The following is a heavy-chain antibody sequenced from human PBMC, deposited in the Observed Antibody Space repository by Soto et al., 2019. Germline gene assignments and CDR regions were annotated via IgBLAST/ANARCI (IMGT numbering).Heavy chain of an antibody. CDR1: GVSISSSNW. CDR3: ARDAPSGDYCSGGSCHNFYFDY. D-gene: IGHD2-15*01. J-gene: IGHJ4*02. CDR2: IYHSGST. V-gene: IGHV4-4*02. Sequence: QVQLQESGPGLVKSSGTLSLTCAVSGVSISSSNWWSWVRQPPGRGLEWIAEIYHSGSTNYNPSLMSRVPISVDKSKNQFSLKLRSVTAADTAVYYFARDAPSGDYCSGGSCHNFYFDYWGQGTLVTVSS.